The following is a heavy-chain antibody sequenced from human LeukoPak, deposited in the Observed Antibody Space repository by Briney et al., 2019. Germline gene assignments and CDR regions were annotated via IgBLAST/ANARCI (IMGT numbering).Heavy chain of an antibody. V-gene: IGHV3-72*01. CDR1: GFTFSDHY. J-gene: IGHJ4*02. CDR2: TRNKVNSYTT. Sequence: PGGSLRLSCAASGFTFSDHYIDWVRQAPGKGLVWVARTRNKVNSYTTAYAASVTGRFTVSRDDSSNSVYLQMNSLKIEDTAVYYCARSMYGEGRRIIDLDYWGQGSLLTVSS. D-gene: IGHD4/OR15-4a*01. CDR3: ARSMYGEGRRIIDLDY.